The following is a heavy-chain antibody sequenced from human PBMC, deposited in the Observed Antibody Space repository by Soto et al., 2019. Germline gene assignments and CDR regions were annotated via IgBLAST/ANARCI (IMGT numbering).Heavy chain of an antibody. V-gene: IGHV1-18*01. D-gene: IGHD3-3*01. CDR1: GYTFTSYG. Sequence: QVKLVQSGAEVKKPGASVKVSCKASGYTFTSYGISWVRKAPGHGLEWMGWISAYNGNTNYAQKFQGRVTMTTDTSSSTAYMELRSLRSDDTVVYYCARTLNEWLLRLDCGQGTLVTVSS. CDR3: ARTLNEWLLRLD. CDR2: ISAYNGNT. J-gene: IGHJ4*02.